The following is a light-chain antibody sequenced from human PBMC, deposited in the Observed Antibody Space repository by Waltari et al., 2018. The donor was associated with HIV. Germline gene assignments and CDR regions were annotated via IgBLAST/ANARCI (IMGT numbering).Light chain of an antibody. V-gene: IGKV2-28*01. CDR1: QSLLHSNGYNV. CDR3: MQALQTPWT. CDR2: LGS. J-gene: IGKJ1*01. Sequence: DLVMTQSLLTLPVTLGEPASISCRSSQSLLHSNGYNVLDWYLQKPGQSPQLLIYLGSNRASGVPDRFSGSGAGTDFTLKISRVEAEDVGVYYCMQALQTPWTFGQGTKVEIK.